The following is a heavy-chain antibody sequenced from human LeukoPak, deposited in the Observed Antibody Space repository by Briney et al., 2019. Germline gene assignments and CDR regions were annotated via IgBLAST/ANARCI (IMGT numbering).Heavy chain of an antibody. D-gene: IGHD3-10*01. V-gene: IGHV4-4*07. Sequence: SETLSLTCTVSGASINSDYWTWVRQVAGKGLEWIGRIFASGSTNYNPYLRSRITVPVDTSKNQFSLDLSSVTAADTGVYYCVRGWAPRGEKSSFASWGQGTLVTVSS. CDR3: VRGWAPRGEKSSFAS. J-gene: IGHJ4*02. CDR2: IFASGST. CDR1: GASINSDY.